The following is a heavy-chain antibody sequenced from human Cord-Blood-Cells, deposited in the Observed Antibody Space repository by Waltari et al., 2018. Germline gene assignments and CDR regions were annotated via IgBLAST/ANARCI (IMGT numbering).Heavy chain of an antibody. V-gene: IGHV1-2*02. CDR3: ARVPWGDDAFDI. CDR1: GYTFTGYY. CDR2: INPNRGGT. J-gene: IGHJ3*02. Sequence: QVQMVQSGAEVKKPGASVKVSCKASGYTFTGYYMHCVRPAPGKGLEWMGWINPNRGGTNYAQKFQGRVTMTRDTSISTAYMELSRLRSDDTAVYYCARVPWGDDAFDIWGQGTMVTVSS. D-gene: IGHD3-16*01.